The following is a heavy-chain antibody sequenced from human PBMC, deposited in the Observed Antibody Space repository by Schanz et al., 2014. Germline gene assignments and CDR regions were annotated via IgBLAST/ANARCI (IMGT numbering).Heavy chain of an antibody. J-gene: IGHJ4*02. CDR3: VRELSGGTFDY. CDR2: FT. D-gene: IGHD1-1*01. CDR1: GYSFRAYY. Sequence: QVQLVQSGAELKNPGASVKVSCKASGYSFRAYYIHWMRQAPGQGLEWLGRFTHISQKFQGRVTMTRDTSSTPAYRERNRLRSDDTAVYYCVRELSGGTFDYGGQGALVTVSS. V-gene: IGHV1-2*06.